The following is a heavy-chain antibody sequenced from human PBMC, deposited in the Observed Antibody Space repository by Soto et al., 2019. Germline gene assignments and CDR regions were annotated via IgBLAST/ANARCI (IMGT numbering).Heavy chain of an antibody. CDR1: GGSISSYC. V-gene: IGHV4-59*01. D-gene: IGHD4-17*01. Sequence: PSETLSLTCTVSGGSISSYCWSWIRQPPGKGLEWIGYIYYSGSTNYNPSLKSRVTISVDTSKNQFSLKLSSVTAADTAVYYCARTTVTRWFDPWGQGTLVTVSS. J-gene: IGHJ5*02. CDR3: ARTTVTRWFDP. CDR2: IYYSGST.